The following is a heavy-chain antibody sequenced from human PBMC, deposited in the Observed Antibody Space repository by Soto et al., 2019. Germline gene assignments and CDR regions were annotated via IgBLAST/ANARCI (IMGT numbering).Heavy chain of an antibody. J-gene: IGHJ6*02. D-gene: IGHD3-3*01. CDR2: ISSSSSTI. Sequence: EVQLVESGGGLVQPGGSLRLSCAASGFTFSSYSMNWVRQAPGKGLEWVSYISSSSSTIYYADSVKGRFTISRDNAKNSLYLQMNSLRDEDTAVYYCAREYYDFWSGYYYYYYGMDVWGQGTTVTVSS. V-gene: IGHV3-48*02. CDR1: GFTFSSYS. CDR3: AREYYDFWSGYYYYYYGMDV.